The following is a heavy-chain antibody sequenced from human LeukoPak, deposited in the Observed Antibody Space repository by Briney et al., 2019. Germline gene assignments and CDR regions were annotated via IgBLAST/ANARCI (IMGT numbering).Heavy chain of an antibody. D-gene: IGHD3-9*01. CDR3: ARYRTTTPDYDILTGYLWGDNWFDP. Sequence: PGESLKISCKGSGYSFTSYWIGWVRRMPGKGLEWMGIIYPGDSDTRYSPSFQGQVTISADKSISTAYLQWSSLKASDTAMYYCARYRTTTPDYDILTGYLWGDNWFDPWGQGTLVTVSS. CDR1: GYSFTSYW. CDR2: IYPGDSDT. J-gene: IGHJ5*02. V-gene: IGHV5-51*01.